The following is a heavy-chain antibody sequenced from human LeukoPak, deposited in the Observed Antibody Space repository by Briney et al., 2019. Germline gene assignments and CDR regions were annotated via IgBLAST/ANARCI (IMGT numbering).Heavy chain of an antibody. D-gene: IGHD2-2*01. J-gene: IGHJ5*02. CDR1: GGSISSSSYY. CDR3: ARGYCSSTSCYPFDP. V-gene: IGHV4-39*07. CDR2: IYYSGST. Sequence: SETLSLTCTVSGGSISSSSYYWGWIRQPPGKGLEWIGSIYYSGSTYYNPSLKSRVTISVDTSKNQFSLKLSSVTAADTAVYYCARGYCSSTSCYPFDPWGQGTLVTVSS.